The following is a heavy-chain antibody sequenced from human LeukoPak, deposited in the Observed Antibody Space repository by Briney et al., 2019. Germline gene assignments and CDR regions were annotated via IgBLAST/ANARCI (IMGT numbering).Heavy chain of an antibody. CDR1: GGSISNYY. Sequence: SETLSLTCTVSGGSISNYYWTWIRQPPGKGLKWIGYIYYSGSTNYNPSLRSRATISVDTSKKQFSLNLSSVTAADTALYCCARVATMVRGSNGMDVWGKGTTVTVSS. CDR3: ARVATMVRGSNGMDV. D-gene: IGHD3-10*01. V-gene: IGHV4-59*01. J-gene: IGHJ6*04. CDR2: IYYSGST.